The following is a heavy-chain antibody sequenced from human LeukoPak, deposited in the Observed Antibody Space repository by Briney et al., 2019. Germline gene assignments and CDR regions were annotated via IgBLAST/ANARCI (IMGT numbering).Heavy chain of an antibody. CDR3: ARNYYDILTGYYGPYYFDY. CDR1: GYTFTSYG. Sequence: ASVKVSCKASGYTFTSYGISWVRQAPGQGLEWMGWISAYNGNTNYAQKLQGRVTMTTDTSTSTAFMELRSLRSDDTAVYYCARNYYDILTGYYGPYYFDYWGQGTLVTVSS. D-gene: IGHD3-9*01. V-gene: IGHV1-18*01. J-gene: IGHJ4*02. CDR2: ISAYNGNT.